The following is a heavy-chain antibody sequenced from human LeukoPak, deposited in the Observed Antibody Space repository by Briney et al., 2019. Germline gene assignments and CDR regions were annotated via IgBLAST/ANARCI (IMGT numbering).Heavy chain of an antibody. V-gene: IGHV3-11*04. D-gene: IGHD1-7*01. J-gene: IGHJ4*02. CDR2: LSRSGSTI. CDR3: ARAHNWKYGSFDF. CDR1: GFTFSDYY. Sequence: PGGSLRLSCAASGFTFSDYYMSWIRQAPGKGLEWVSYLSRSGSTIKYADSVKGRFTISRGNAKNSLYLQMNSLRAEDTAVYYCARAHNWKYGSFDFWGQGTLVTVSS.